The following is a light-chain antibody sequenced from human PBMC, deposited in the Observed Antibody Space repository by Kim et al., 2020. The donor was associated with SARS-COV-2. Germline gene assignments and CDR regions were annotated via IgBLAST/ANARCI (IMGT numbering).Light chain of an antibody. CDR1: SGNSSYD. V-gene: IGLV4-69*01. J-gene: IGLJ3*02. CDR2: LNSDGSH. CDR3: QTWGTGIG. Sequence: GASVKLTCTLSSGNSSYDIAWHQQQPEKGPRYLMKLNSDGSHSKGDGIPDRFSGSSSGAERYLTISSLQSEDEADYYCQTWGTGIGFGGGTQLTVL.